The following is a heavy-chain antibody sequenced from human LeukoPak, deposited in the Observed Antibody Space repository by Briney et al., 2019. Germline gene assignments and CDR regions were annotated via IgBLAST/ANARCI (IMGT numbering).Heavy chain of an antibody. J-gene: IGHJ6*03. Sequence: SQTLSLTCAISGDSVSSNSAAWNWIRQSPSRGLEWLGRTYYRSKWYNDCAVSVKSRITINPDTSKNQFSLQLNSVTPEDTAVYYCARGEIRPGPYYYYYYYMDVWGKGTTVTVSS. CDR3: ARGEIRPGPYYYYYYYMDV. CDR2: TYYRSKWYN. CDR1: GDSVSSNSAA. V-gene: IGHV6-1*01. D-gene: IGHD3-10*01.